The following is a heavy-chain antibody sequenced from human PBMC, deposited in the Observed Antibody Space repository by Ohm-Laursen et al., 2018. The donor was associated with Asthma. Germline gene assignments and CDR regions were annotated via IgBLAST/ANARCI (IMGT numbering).Heavy chain of an antibody. V-gene: IGHV1-69*01. CDR2: IIPVFGTT. D-gene: IGHD2-2*01. Sequence: SSVQVSCKASGGTFSSYAISWVRQAPGQGLEWMGGIIPVFGTTTYPQKFQDRVTITADDSTSTVYMELSSLRSEDTAVYYCARKAGSCISRTCYSLDFWGQGTLVTVSS. CDR1: GGTFSSYA. J-gene: IGHJ4*02. CDR3: ARKAGSCISRTCYSLDF.